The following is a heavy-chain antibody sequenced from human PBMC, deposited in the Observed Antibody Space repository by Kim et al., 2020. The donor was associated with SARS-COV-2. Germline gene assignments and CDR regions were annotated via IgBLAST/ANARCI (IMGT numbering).Heavy chain of an antibody. Sequence: SETLSLTCTVSGGSISSSSYYWGWIRQPPGKGLEWIGSIYYSGSTYYNPSLKSRVTISVDTSKNQFSLKLSSVTAADTAVYYCATQASRYYYGSGAYPFDYWGQGTLVTVSS. CDR1: GGSISSSSYY. V-gene: IGHV4-39*01. CDR3: ATQASRYYYGSGAYPFDY. J-gene: IGHJ4*02. CDR2: IYYSGST. D-gene: IGHD3-10*01.